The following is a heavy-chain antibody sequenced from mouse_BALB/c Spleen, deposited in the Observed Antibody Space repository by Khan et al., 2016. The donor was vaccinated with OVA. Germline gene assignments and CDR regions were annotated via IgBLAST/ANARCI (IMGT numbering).Heavy chain of an antibody. CDR2: INPHIGET. D-gene: IGHD1-1*01. J-gene: IGHJ2*01. Sequence: VQLQQSGPELVRPGASVKISCKASGYSFTGYLMNWVMQSHGKSLEWIGRINPHIGETFYNQRFKDKATLTVDESSSTAHMELRSLASEDSAVYYCTRIYRSDFDYWGQGTTLTASS. CDR3: TRIYRSDFDY. CDR1: GYSFTGYL. V-gene: IGHV1-20*02.